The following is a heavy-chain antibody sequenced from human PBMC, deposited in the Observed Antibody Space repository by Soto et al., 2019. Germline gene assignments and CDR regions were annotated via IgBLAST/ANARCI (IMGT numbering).Heavy chain of an antibody. V-gene: IGHV1-46*01. J-gene: IGHJ4*02. CDR1: GYTFTSYY. Sequence: QVQLVQSGAEVKKPGASVKVSCKASGYTFTSYYMHWVRQAPGQGLEWMGIINPSGGSTSYAQKFQGRVTMTRDTSTSTVYMELSSLRSEDTAVYYCASDYYGSGSQPGYFDYWGQGTLVTVSS. CDR3: ASDYYGSGSQPGYFDY. D-gene: IGHD3-10*01. CDR2: INPSGGST.